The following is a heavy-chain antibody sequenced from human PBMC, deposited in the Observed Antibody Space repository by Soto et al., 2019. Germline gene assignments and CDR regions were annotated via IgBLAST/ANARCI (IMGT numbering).Heavy chain of an antibody. Sequence: EVQLLESGGGLVQPGESLRLSCAASGFTFSSSAMTWVRQAPGKELEWVSAISGSGGSTFYADSVKGRFTISRDNSKNTLYLQMNSLRAEDTAVYHCAKDQKWYPPHYLDHWGQGTLVTVSS. D-gene: IGHD2-2*01. V-gene: IGHV3-23*01. CDR2: ISGSGGST. CDR1: GFTFSSSA. CDR3: AKDQKWYPPHYLDH. J-gene: IGHJ4*02.